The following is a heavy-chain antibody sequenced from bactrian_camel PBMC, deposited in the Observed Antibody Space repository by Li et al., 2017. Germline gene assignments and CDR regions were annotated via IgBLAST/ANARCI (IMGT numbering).Heavy chain of an antibody. CDR3: AADRRWRCAGWSRPSQLGH. D-gene: IGHD6*01. CDR2: INRRGST. V-gene: IGHV3S55*01. Sequence: HVQLVESGGGSVQAGGSLRLSCAVASGYNVVTLCMGWFRQAPGKEREGVAVINRRGSTAYAESVKGRFTISKINAEKTLYLQMSNLKPEDAAVYYCAADRRWRCAGWSRPSQLGHWGQGTQVTVS. CDR1: GYNVVTLC. J-gene: IGHJ4*01.